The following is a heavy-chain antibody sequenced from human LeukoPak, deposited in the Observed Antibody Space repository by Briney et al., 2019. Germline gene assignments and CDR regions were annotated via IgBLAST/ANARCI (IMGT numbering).Heavy chain of an antibody. J-gene: IGHJ4*02. V-gene: IGHV4-59*01. D-gene: IGHD3-16*01. CDR3: TRGAGWLIDY. CDR2: FHNSGTS. Sequence: SETLSITCTVSDDSISDYYRGWIRQPPGKGLEWIGYFHNSGTSTYNPSLKSRVTISADTSKNQFSLKLNSLTTADTAVYYCTRGAGWLIDYWGQGILVTVSS. CDR1: DDSISDYY.